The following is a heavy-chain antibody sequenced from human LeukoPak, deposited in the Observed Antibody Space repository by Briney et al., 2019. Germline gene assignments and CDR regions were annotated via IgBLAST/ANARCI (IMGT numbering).Heavy chain of an antibody. CDR2: INHSGST. J-gene: IGHJ6*03. Sequence: SETLSLTCAVYGGSFSGYYWSWIRQPPGKGLEWIGEINHSGSTNYNPSLKSRVTISVDTSKNQFSLKLSSVTAADTAVYYCARGNYYDSSGSIRRNYYYMDVWGKGTTVTVSS. V-gene: IGHV4-34*01. CDR3: ARGNYYDSSGSIRRNYYYMDV. CDR1: GGSFSGYY. D-gene: IGHD3-22*01.